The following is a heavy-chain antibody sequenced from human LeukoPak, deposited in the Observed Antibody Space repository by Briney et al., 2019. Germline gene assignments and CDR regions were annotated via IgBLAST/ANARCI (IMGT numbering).Heavy chain of an antibody. J-gene: IGHJ5*02. D-gene: IGHD3-10*01. CDR3: ARDPVRQGGSENYDANWFDP. Sequence: AGGSLRLSCAASGFIFSDHAMNWVRQAPGKGLEYVSAISSSGGSTYYANSVRGRFTISRDNSKNTLYLQMGSLRAEDMAVYYCARDPVRQGGSENYDANWFDPWGQGTLVTVSS. V-gene: IGHV3-64*01. CDR1: GFIFSDHA. CDR2: ISSSGGST.